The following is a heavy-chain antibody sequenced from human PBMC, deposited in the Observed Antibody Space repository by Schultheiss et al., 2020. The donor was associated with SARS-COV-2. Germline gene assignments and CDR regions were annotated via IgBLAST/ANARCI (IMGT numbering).Heavy chain of an antibody. CDR1: GFTFSSYS. V-gene: IGHV3-21*01. D-gene: IGHD3-22*01. CDR2: ISSSSSYI. J-gene: IGHJ4*02. Sequence: GESLKISCAASGFTFSSYSMNWVRQAPGKGLEWVSSISSSSSYIYYADSVKGRFTISRDNAKNSLYLQMNSLRAEDTAVYYCARDKYYYDSTSSLFDYWGQGTLVTVSS. CDR3: ARDKYYYDSTSSLFDY.